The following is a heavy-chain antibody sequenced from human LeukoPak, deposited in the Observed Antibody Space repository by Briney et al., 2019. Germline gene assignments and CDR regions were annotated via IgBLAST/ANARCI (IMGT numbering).Heavy chain of an antibody. J-gene: IGHJ1*01. CDR2: INGDGTNI. Sequence: WVALTLSCAASGFTVTDYWVHWIRQAPGKGLLWVSHINGDGTNINYATSVKGRFTMSRDNAKNAVYMQMNSMRAEDTAVYYCTRTYRNTLDEYFHHWGQGTLVTVSS. V-gene: IGHV3-74*01. CDR3: TRTYRNTLDEYFHH. CDR1: GFTVTDYW. D-gene: IGHD1-26*01.